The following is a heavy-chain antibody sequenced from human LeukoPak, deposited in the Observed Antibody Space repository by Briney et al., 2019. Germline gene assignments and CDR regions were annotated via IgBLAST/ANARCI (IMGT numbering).Heavy chain of an antibody. CDR2: ISSSSSYI. D-gene: IGHD2-15*01. V-gene: IGHV3-21*01. CDR3: ARAYRSGENDAFDI. CDR1: GFTFSSYS. Sequence: GGSLRLSCAASGFTFSSYSMNWVRQAPGKGLEWVSSISSSSSYIYYADSVKGRFTISRDNAKNSLYLQMNSLRAEDTAVYYCARAYRSGENDAFDIWGQGTMVTVSS. J-gene: IGHJ3*02.